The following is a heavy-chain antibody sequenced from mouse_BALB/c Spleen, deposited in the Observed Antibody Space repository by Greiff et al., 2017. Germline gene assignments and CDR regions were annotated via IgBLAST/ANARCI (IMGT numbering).Heavy chain of an antibody. J-gene: IGHJ3*01. CDR2: IWTGGGT. CDR1: GFSLTSYD. Sequence: QVQLKQSGPGLVAPSQSLSITCTVSGFSLTSYDISWIRQPPGKGLEWLGVIWTGGGTNYNSAFMSRLSISKDNSKSQVFLKMNSLQTDDTAIYYCVRDYGSSYGFAYWGQGTLVTVSA. D-gene: IGHD1-1*01. CDR3: VRDYGSSYGFAY. V-gene: IGHV2-9-2*01.